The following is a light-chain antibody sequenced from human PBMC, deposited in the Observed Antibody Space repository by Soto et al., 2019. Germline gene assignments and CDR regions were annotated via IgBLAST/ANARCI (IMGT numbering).Light chain of an antibody. CDR3: TSYAGSDNPVL. Sequence: QSALTRPPSASGSPGQSVTISCTGTSNDIGEYHYVSWYQQHPGKAPKLMIYEVTQRPSGVPHRFSGSKSGNTASLTVSGLQPEDEADYYCTSYAGSDNPVLFGGGTKLTVL. V-gene: IGLV2-8*01. J-gene: IGLJ2*01. CDR2: EVT. CDR1: SNDIGEYHY.